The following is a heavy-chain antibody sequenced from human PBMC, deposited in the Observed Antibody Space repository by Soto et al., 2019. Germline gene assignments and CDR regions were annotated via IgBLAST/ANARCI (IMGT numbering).Heavy chain of an antibody. V-gene: IGHV4-39*02. CDR2: IYHSGST. J-gene: IGHJ5*02. CDR3: VRDGTKNLRDWFDP. D-gene: IGHD1-1*01. Sequence: SETLSLTCTVSGGSISSSSYYWGWIRQPPGKGLEWIGSIYHSGSTYYNPSLKSRVTISVDTSKNQFSLKLSSVTAADTAVYYCVRDGTKNLRDWFDPWGQGILVT. CDR1: GGSISSSSYY.